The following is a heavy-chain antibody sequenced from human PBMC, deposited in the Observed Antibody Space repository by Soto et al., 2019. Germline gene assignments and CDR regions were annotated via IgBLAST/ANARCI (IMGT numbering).Heavy chain of an antibody. Sequence: SVKVSCKASGGTFSSYAISWVRQAPGQGLEWMGGIIPIFGTANYAQKFQGRVTITADESTSTAYMELSSLRSEDTAVYYCASEGKGGSPPPEFYGMDVWGQGTTVTVSS. D-gene: IGHD3-16*01. J-gene: IGHJ6*02. V-gene: IGHV1-69*13. CDR2: IIPIFGTA. CDR3: ASEGKGGSPPPEFYGMDV. CDR1: GGTFSSYA.